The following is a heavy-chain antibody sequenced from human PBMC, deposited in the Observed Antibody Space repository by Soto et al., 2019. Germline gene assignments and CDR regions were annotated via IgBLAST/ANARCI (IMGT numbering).Heavy chain of an antibody. Sequence: TSETLSLTCNVSSGSATTYYWSWIRRSPGKGLEWIGYVSYYGGTAYNPSLRGRVAFSRFASKSQFSLKMNEVFATDTAVFYWATSITRGAADFDYWGGGILVTV. CDR2: VSYYGGT. CDR3: ATSITRGAADFDY. V-gene: IGHV4-59*08. CDR1: SGSATTYY. J-gene: IGHJ4*02. D-gene: IGHD3-16*01.